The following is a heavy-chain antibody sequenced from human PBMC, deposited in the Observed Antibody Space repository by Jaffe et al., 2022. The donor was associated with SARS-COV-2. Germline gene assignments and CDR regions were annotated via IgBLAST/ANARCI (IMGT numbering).Heavy chain of an antibody. V-gene: IGHV4-61*02. CDR1: GGSISSGSYY. J-gene: IGHJ6*02. CDR3: ASTRGGPHSPSSSSGYYYYGMDV. D-gene: IGHD6-6*01. Sequence: QVQLQESGPGLVKPSQTLSLTCTVSGGSISSGSYYWSWIRQPAGKGLEWIGRIYTSGSTNYNPSLKSRVTISVDTSKNQFSLKLSSVTAADTAVYYCASTRGGPHSPSSSSGYYYYGMDVWGQGTTVTVSS. CDR2: IYTSGST.